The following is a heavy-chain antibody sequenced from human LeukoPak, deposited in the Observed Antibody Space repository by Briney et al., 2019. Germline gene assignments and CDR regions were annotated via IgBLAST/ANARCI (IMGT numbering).Heavy chain of an antibody. J-gene: IGHJ3*02. D-gene: IGHD3-10*01. Sequence: GGSLRLSCAASGFTFDDYAIHWVRLAPGKGLEWVSSISSSSSYIYYADSVKGRFTISRDNAKNSLYLQMNSLRAEDTAVYYCARDGGPTILWFGEATNGAFDIWGQGTMVTVSS. V-gene: IGHV3-21*01. CDR1: GFTFDDYA. CDR3: ARDGGPTILWFGEATNGAFDI. CDR2: ISSSSSYI.